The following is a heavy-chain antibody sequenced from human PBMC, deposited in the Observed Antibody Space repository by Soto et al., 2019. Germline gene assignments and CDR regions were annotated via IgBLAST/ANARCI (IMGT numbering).Heavy chain of an antibody. CDR2: ISGDGRTT. V-gene: IGHV3-74*03. CDR3: AGGDYAGAGTFYLPDH. D-gene: IGHD3-10*01. J-gene: IGHJ4*02. CDR1: GLTFNTYW. Sequence: EVQLVESGGGLVQPGGSLRLSCTVSGLTFNTYWMHWVRQAPGKGPVWVSRISGDGRTTTYADSVRGRFTISRDNAKNTVYLQMDSLRAEDTAVYYCAGGDYAGAGTFYLPDHWGQGSLVTVSS.